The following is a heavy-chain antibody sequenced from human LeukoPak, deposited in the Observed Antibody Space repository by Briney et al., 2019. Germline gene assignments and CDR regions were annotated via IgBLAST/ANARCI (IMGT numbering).Heavy chain of an antibody. CDR3: ARDLRTYSSGPIYP. Sequence: SETLSLTCTVSGGSISSYYWSWIRQPPGKGLEWIGYIYYSGSTNYNPSFKSRITISMDTSKNQFSLKLSSVTAADTAVYYCARDLRTYSSGPIYPWGQGTLVIVSS. CDR2: IYYSGST. J-gene: IGHJ5*02. D-gene: IGHD6-19*01. CDR1: GGSISSYY. V-gene: IGHV4-59*01.